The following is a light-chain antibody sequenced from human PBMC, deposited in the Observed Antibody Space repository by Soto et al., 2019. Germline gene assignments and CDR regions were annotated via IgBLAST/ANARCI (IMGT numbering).Light chain of an antibody. CDR2: AAS. J-gene: IGKJ3*01. CDR3: QQSFSTLFT. Sequence: DIQMTQSQSSLSASVGDRVTITCRASQSITSYLNWYQQKPGNAPKLLIYAASSLQSGVPSRFSGSGSGTDFSLTINNLQPEDFATYYCQQSFSTLFTFGPGTKVDIK. CDR1: QSITSY. V-gene: IGKV1-39*01.